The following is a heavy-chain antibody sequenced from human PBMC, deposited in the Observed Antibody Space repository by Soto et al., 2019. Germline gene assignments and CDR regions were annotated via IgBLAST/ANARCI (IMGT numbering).Heavy chain of an antibody. V-gene: IGHV1-2*02. CDR2: IDLDIGDT. CDR3: GLEPTGTGGFDY. J-gene: IGHJ4*02. Sequence: ASVKVSCKASGHTFTGHHMHWVRQAPGQGLEWMGLIDLDIGDTKYAQKFQGRVTSTSDTFITTAYMELRGLRSDDTAVYYCGLEPTGTGGFDYWGQGTLVTVSS. D-gene: IGHD7-27*01. CDR1: GHTFTGHH.